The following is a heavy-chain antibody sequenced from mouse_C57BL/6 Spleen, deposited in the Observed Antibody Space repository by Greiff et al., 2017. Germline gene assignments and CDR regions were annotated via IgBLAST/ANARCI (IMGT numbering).Heavy chain of an antibody. CDR3: ARYSNFYYAMDY. CDR2: IWTGGST. CDR1: GFSLTSYA. V-gene: IGHV2-9-1*01. Sequence: QVQLQQSGPGLVAPSQSLSITCTVSGFSLTSYAISWVRQPPGKGLEWLGVIWTGGSTNYKSALKSRLSISKDNSKSQVFLKMNSLQTDDTDRYYSARYSNFYYAMDYWGQGTSVTVSS. J-gene: IGHJ4*01. D-gene: IGHD2-5*01.